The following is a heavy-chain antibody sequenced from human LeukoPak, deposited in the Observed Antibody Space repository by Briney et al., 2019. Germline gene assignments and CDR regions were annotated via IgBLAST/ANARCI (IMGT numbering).Heavy chain of an antibody. D-gene: IGHD5-24*01. J-gene: IGHJ4*02. CDR1: GGSISSYY. CDR3: ARVGRYGYNLEYFDY. V-gene: IGHV4-59*01. CDR2: IHYSGST. Sequence: SETLSLTCTVSGGSISSYYWSWIRQPPGKGLEWIEYIHYSGSTNYNPSLKSLVTISVDTSKNQFSLKLSSVTAADTAVYYCARVGRYGYNLEYFDYWGQGTLVTVSS.